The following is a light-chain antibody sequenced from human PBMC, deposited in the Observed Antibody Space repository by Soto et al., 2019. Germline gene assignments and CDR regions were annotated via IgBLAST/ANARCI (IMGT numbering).Light chain of an antibody. J-gene: IGKJ5*01. Sequence: EVVLTQSPGTLSLSPGERATLSCRASQSVNSDLAWYHQKPGQAPRLLISDASNRATGIPDRFSGSGSGTEFTLTISSLQSEDFAVYYCQQYNNWPPITFGQGTRLEIK. V-gene: IGKV3D-15*01. CDR1: QSVNSD. CDR3: QQYNNWPPIT. CDR2: DAS.